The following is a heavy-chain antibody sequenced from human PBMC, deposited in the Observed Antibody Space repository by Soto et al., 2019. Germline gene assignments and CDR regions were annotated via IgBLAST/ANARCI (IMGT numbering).Heavy chain of an antibody. CDR3: ASYPSGTGTFDY. V-gene: IGHV1-46*01. J-gene: IGHJ4*02. Sequence: ASVKVSCKASGYTFTSYYMHWVRQAPGQGLEWMGIINPSGGSTSYAQKFQGRVTMTRDTSTSTVYMELSSLGSEDTAVYYCASYPSGTGTFDYWGQGTLVTVS. CDR2: INPSGGST. CDR1: GYTFTSYY. D-gene: IGHD1-1*01.